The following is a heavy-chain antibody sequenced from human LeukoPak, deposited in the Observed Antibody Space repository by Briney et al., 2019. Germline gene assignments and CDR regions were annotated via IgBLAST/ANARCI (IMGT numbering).Heavy chain of an antibody. CDR1: GYSFTSYW. D-gene: IGHD1-26*01. J-gene: IGHJ6*02. V-gene: IGHV5-51*01. CDR2: IYPGDSDT. CDR3: ARHQWESWGSYYYYGMDV. Sequence: GESLKISCKGSGYSFTSYWIGWVRQMPGKGLEWMGIIYPGDSDTRYSTSFQGQVTISADKSVSTAYLQWSSLKASDTAMYYCARHQWESWGSYYYYGMDVWGQGTTVTVSS.